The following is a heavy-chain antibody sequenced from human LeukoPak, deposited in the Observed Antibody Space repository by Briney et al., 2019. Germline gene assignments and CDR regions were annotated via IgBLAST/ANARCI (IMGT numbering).Heavy chain of an antibody. V-gene: IGHV1-18*01. CDR3: ARERYFDWLSPTNPYYYYGMDV. J-gene: IGHJ6*02. CDR2: ISAYNGNT. Sequence: ASVKVSCKASGYTFTSYGISWVRQAPGQGLEWIGWISAYNGNTNYAQKLQGRVTMTTDTSTSTAYMELRSMRSDDTAVYYCARERYFDWLSPTNPYYYYGMDVWGQGTTVTVSS. CDR1: GYTFTSYG. D-gene: IGHD3-9*01.